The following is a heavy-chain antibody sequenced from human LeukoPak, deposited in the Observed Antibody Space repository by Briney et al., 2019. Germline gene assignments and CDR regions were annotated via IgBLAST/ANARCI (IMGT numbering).Heavy chain of an antibody. CDR2: VSTGGTT. CDR3: AKDSKPVAPRWSDY. J-gene: IGHJ4*02. CDR1: GLTVSSNY. Sequence: PGGSLRLSCAASGLTVSSNYMSWVRQGPGKGLEWVSVVSTGGTTHYADSVKGRFTISRDNSKNTLYLQMNSLRAEDTAVYYCAKDSKPVAPRWSDYWGQGTQVTVSS. D-gene: IGHD2-2*01. V-gene: IGHV3-53*01.